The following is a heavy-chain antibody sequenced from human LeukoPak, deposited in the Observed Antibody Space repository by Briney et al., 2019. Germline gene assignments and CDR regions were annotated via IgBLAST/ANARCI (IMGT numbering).Heavy chain of an antibody. CDR3: VSFYETY. V-gene: IGHV3-74*01. CDR1: GNYW. Sequence: QPGGSLKLSCAASGNYWMHWVRQAPGKGLVWVSHINSDESWTSYADSVKGRFTISKDNAKNTVYLQMNSLRAEDTAVYYCVSFYETYWGRGTLVTVSS. CDR2: INSDESWT. J-gene: IGHJ4*02. D-gene: IGHD2/OR15-2a*01.